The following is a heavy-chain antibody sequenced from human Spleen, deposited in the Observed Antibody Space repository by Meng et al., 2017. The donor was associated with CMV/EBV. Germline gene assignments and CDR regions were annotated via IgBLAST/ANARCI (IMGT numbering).Heavy chain of an antibody. Sequence: GESLKISCAASGFTFSSYAMHWVRQASGKGLEWVGRIRSKANSYATAYAASVKGRFTISRDDSKNTAYLQMNSLKTEDTAVYYCTSSYCSSTSCYPYYFDYWGQGTLVTVSS. CDR1: GFTFSSYA. D-gene: IGHD2-2*01. CDR3: TSSYCSSTSCYPYYFDY. J-gene: IGHJ4*02. V-gene: IGHV3-73*01. CDR2: IRSKANSYAT.